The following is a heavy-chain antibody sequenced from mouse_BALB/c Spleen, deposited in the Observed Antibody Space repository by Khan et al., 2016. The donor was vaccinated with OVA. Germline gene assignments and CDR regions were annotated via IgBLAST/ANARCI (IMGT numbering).Heavy chain of an antibody. CDR2: ILPGSNSS. D-gene: IGHD1-1*01. CDR1: GYTFSSYW. V-gene: IGHV1-9*01. CDR3: TRGNYYGSTSWFGY. Sequence: QVQLKESGAELMKPGASVKISCKATGYTFSSYWIEWVKQRPGHGLEWIGEILPGSNSSNYNERFKGKATITADTSSNTAYMQLSSLTSEDSAIYCGTRGNYYGSTSWFGYWGQGTLVTVSA. J-gene: IGHJ3*01.